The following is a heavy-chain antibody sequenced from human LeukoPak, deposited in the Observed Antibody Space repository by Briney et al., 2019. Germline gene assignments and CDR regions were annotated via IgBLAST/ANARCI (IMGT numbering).Heavy chain of an antibody. CDR3: ARRSTLYSSGRFYFDY. Sequence: ASVKVSCKASGYTFTNYGITWVRQAPGQGLEWMGWISAHDGTRNYALKHEDRVTMTTDTSTSTAYMELRGLRSDDTAVYYCARRSTLYSSGRFYFDYWGQGNPGHRLL. J-gene: IGHJ4*02. CDR2: ISAHDGTR. CDR1: GYTFTNYG. D-gene: IGHD6-19*01. V-gene: IGHV1-18*01.